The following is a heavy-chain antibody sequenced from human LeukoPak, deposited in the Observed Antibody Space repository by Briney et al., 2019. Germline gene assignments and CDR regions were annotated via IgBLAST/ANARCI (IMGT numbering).Heavy chain of an antibody. Sequence: ASVKVSCKASGGTFSSYAISWVRQAPGQGLEWMGGIIPIFGTANYAQKFQGRVTITADESTSTAYMELSSLRSEDTAVYYCARVSSRSLGFHPWGQGTLVTVSS. D-gene: IGHD1-26*01. J-gene: IGHJ5*02. CDR1: GGTFSSYA. CDR2: IIPIFGTA. CDR3: ARVSSRSLGFHP. V-gene: IGHV1-69*13.